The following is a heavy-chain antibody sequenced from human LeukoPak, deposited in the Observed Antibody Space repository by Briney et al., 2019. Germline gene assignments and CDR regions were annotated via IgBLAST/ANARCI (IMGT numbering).Heavy chain of an antibody. CDR1: GFTFSSYW. V-gene: IGHV3-7*04. Sequence: GGSLRLSCAASGFTFSSYWMSWVRQAPGKGLEWVANIKQDGSEKYYVDSVKGRFTISRDNAKNSLYLQMNSLRAEDTAVYYCARGDYYDSSGYYHDAFDIWGQGTMVTVSS. CDR2: IKQDGSEK. CDR3: ARGDYYDSSGYYHDAFDI. D-gene: IGHD3-22*01. J-gene: IGHJ3*02.